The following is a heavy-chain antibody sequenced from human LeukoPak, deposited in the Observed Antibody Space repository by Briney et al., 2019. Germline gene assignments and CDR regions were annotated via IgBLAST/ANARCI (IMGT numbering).Heavy chain of an antibody. CDR2: ISYDGSNK. CDR3: ARKSFWSGYNWFDP. Sequence: PGGSLRLSCAASGFTFSSYAMHWVRQAPGKGLEWVAVISYDGSNKYYADSVKGRFTISRDNSKNTLYLQMNSLRAEDTAVYYCARKSFWSGYNWFDPWGQGTLVTVSS. D-gene: IGHD3-3*01. V-gene: IGHV3-30-3*01. CDR1: GFTFSSYA. J-gene: IGHJ5*02.